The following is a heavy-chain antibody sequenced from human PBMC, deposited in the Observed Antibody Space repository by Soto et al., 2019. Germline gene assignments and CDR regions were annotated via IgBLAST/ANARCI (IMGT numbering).Heavy chain of an antibody. CDR1: GFTFDDYA. Sequence: EEQLVESGGGLVQPGRSLRLSCAASGFTFDDYAMHWVRQPPGKGLEWVSGISWNSGSIGYADSVKGRFTISRDNAKNSLYLQMNSLRAEDTALYYCAKDSVGSSSWLDYWGQGTLVTVSS. V-gene: IGHV3-9*01. CDR2: ISWNSGSI. J-gene: IGHJ4*02. D-gene: IGHD6-13*01. CDR3: AKDSVGSSSWLDY.